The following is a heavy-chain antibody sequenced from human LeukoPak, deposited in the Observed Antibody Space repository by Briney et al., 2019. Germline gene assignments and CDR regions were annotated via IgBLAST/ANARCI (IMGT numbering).Heavy chain of an antibody. J-gene: IGHJ4*02. CDR1: GGSFSSYY. D-gene: IGHD3-10*01. CDR2: IYYSGST. Sequence: SETLSLTCAVYGGSFSSYYWSWIRQPPGKGLEWIGYIYYSGSTNYNPSLKSRVTISVDTSKNQFSLKLSSVTAADTAVYYCARGAPPGYYGSGSREFDYWGQGTLVTVSS. CDR3: ARGAPPGYYGSGSREFDY. V-gene: IGHV4-59*01.